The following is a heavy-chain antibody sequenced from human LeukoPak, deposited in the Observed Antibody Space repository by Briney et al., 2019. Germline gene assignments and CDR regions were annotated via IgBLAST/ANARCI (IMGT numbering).Heavy chain of an antibody. CDR2: LSKSGNT. CDR3: ARARYVNSFYAFDI. CDR1: GGSISSYY. V-gene: IGHV4-59*01. Sequence: SETLSLTCTVSGGSISSYYWSWIRLPPGKGLEWIGYLSKSGNTNYSPSLKGRVTIFGDTSKNQFFLKLSSVTAADTAVYYCARARYVNSFYAFDIWGQGTVVTVSS. D-gene: IGHD3-9*01. J-gene: IGHJ3*02.